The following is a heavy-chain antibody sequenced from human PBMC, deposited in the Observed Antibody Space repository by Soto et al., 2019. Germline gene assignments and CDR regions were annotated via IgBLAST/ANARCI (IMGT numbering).Heavy chain of an antibody. D-gene: IGHD2-8*02. V-gene: IGHV1-69*13. CDR1: GGTFSSYA. CDR2: IIPIFGTA. Sequence: GASVKASCKASGGTFSSYAISWVRQAPGQGLEWMGGIIPIFGTANYAQKFQGRVTITADESTSTAYMELSSLRSEDTAVYYCARVPHRRDYWYYYYGMDVWGQGTTVTGSS. J-gene: IGHJ6*02. CDR3: ARVPHRRDYWYYYYGMDV.